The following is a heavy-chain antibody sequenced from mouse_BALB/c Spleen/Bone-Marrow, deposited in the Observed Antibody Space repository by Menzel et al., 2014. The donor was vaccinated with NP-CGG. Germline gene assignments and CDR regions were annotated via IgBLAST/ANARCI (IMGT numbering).Heavy chain of an antibody. Sequence: EVKLVESGGGLVQPGGSLKLSCATSGFTFSDYYMYWVRQTPEKRLEWVAYISNGGVSTYYPDTVKGRFTISRDNAENTLYLQMGRLKSEDTAMYYCARERRYYGSIYDYYALNYWSQGTSVTGSS. J-gene: IGHJ4*01. CDR1: GFTFSDYY. CDR3: ARERRYYGSIYDYYALNY. D-gene: IGHD1-1*01. CDR2: ISNGGVST. V-gene: IGHV5-12*02.